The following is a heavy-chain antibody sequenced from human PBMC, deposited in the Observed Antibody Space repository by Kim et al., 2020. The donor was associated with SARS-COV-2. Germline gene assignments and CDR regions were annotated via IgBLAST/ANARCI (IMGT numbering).Heavy chain of an antibody. Sequence: SVKGRFTISRDNAKNTLYLQMNSLRAEDTAVYYCARTSLYSSSWYYFDYWGQGTLVTVSS. D-gene: IGHD6-13*01. J-gene: IGHJ4*02. CDR3: ARTSLYSSSWYYFDY. V-gene: IGHV3-30*01.